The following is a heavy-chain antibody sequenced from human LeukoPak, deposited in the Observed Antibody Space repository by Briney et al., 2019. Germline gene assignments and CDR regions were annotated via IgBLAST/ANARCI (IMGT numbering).Heavy chain of an antibody. CDR2: IDSSSSYI. CDR1: GFNFSSYA. J-gene: IGHJ1*01. D-gene: IGHD3-3*01. V-gene: IGHV3-21*01. Sequence: GGSLRLSCAASGFNFSSYAMNWVRQAPGKGLEWVSSIDSSSSYIYYADSVKGRFTISRANAKNSLFLQMNSLRAEDTAVYYCARGPHGGFVIIPTEFWGQGTLVTVSS. CDR3: ARGPHGGFVIIPTEF.